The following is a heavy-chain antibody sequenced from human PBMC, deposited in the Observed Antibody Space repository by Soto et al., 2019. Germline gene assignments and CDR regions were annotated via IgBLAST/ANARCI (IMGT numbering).Heavy chain of an antibody. CDR1: GGSFSGYY. CDR2: INHSGST. J-gene: IGHJ5*02. Sequence: TSETLSLTCAVYGGSFSGYYWSWIRQPPGKGLEWIGEINHSGSTNYNPSLKSRVTISVDTSKNQFSLKLSSVTAADTAVYYCARWRRRSLYFNWFDPWGQGTLVT. CDR3: ARWRRRSLYFNWFDP. D-gene: IGHD2-8*01. V-gene: IGHV4-34*01.